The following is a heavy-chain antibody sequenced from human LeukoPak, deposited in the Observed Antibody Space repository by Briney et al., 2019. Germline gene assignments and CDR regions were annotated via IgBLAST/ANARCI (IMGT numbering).Heavy chain of an antibody. D-gene: IGHD6-6*01. CDR1: GFTFSSYW. V-gene: IGHV3-15*04. CDR2: IEIKTDAETT. J-gene: IGHJ4*02. CDR3: SAYSRSTFDH. Sequence: GGSLRLSCAASGFTFSSYWMSWVRQAPGKGLEWVGRIEIKTDAETTDYTTAVQGRFTISRDDSKNMVYLQMNGLKTEDTAVYYCSAYSRSTFDHWGQGTLVTVSS.